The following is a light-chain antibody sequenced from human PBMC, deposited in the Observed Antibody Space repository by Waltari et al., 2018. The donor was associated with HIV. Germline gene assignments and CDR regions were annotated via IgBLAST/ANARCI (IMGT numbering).Light chain of an antibody. Sequence: SYVVTQPPSVSVAPGQTARLSCGGDNIGSKSVHWYQQRPGQAPVLVIYYDSDRPSGILERFSSSSSGNTDTLTISRVEAGDEADYFCQVWDTATAHVIFGGGTKLTVL. V-gene: IGLV3-21*04. J-gene: IGLJ2*01. CDR3: QVWDTATAHVI. CDR1: NIGSKS. CDR2: YDS.